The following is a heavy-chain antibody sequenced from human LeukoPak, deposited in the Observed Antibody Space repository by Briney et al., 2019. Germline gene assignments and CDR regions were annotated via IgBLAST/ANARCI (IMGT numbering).Heavy chain of an antibody. D-gene: IGHD5-12*01. Sequence: ASVKLSCKASGYSFTSYGITWVRQARGQGLEWVGWISANKGNTEYVEKCQGRVSVTTDTSTSTAYMELRSLRSDDTAVYYCARDAADRVRGGDYWGQGTLVTVSS. CDR2: ISANKGNT. CDR1: GYSFTSYG. V-gene: IGHV1-18*01. J-gene: IGHJ4*02. CDR3: ARDAADRVRGGDY.